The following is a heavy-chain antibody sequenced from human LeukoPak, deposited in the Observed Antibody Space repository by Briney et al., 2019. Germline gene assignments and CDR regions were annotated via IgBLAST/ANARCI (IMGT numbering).Heavy chain of an antibody. CDR2: ISGSGGST. Sequence: PGGSLRLSCAASGFTFSSYAMSWVRQAPGKGLEWVSAISGSGGSTYYADSVKGRITISRDNSKKSLYLQMNSMRAEDTAVYYCEKGAMVRGVTTFDYWGQGTLVTVSS. V-gene: IGHV3-23*01. J-gene: IGHJ4*02. CDR1: GFTFSSYA. CDR3: EKGAMVRGVTTFDY. D-gene: IGHD3-10*01.